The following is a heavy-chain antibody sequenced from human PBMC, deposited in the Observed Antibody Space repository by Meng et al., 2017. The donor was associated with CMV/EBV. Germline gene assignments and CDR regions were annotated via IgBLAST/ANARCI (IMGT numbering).Heavy chain of an antibody. J-gene: IGHJ4*02. Sequence: QVQVVQSGAEVKKPGGSVKVSCKASGYTFTSYYMHWVRQAPGQGLEWMGIINPSGGSTSYAQKFQGRVTMTRDTSTSTVYMELSSLRSEDTAVYYCAREGEGVVAATPHFDYWGQGTLVTVSS. D-gene: IGHD2-15*01. CDR1: GYTFTSYY. V-gene: IGHV1-46*01. CDR2: INPSGGST. CDR3: AREGEGVVAATPHFDY.